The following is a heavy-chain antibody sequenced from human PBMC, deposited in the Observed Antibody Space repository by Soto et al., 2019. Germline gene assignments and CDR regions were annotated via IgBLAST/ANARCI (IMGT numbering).Heavy chain of an antibody. D-gene: IGHD3-3*01. CDR2: ISSSSSYI. V-gene: IGHV3-21*01. J-gene: IGHJ5*02. CDR3: ARDGSLRFLEWLDENWFDP. CDR1: GFTFSSYS. Sequence: GGSLRLSCAASGFTFSSYSMNWVRQAPGKGLEWVSSISSSSSYIYYADSVKGRFTISRDNAKNSLYLQMNSLRAEDTAVYYCARDGSLRFLEWLDENWFDPWGQGTLVTVSS.